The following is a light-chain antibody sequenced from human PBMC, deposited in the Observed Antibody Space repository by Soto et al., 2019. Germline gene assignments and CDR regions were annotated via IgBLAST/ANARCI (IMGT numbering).Light chain of an antibody. CDR3: QQYNNWPIT. J-gene: IGKJ4*01. Sequence: EIVMTQSPATLSVSTGERATLSCRASQSVSSNLAWYQQKPGQAPMLLIYGASTRDTGIPARFSGSGSGTEFTLTISSLQSEDFAVYYCQQYNNWPITFGGGTKVEIK. V-gene: IGKV3-15*01. CDR2: GAS. CDR1: QSVSSN.